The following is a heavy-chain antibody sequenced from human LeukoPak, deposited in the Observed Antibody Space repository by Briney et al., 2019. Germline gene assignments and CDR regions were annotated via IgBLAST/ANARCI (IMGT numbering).Heavy chain of an antibody. J-gene: IGHJ4*02. D-gene: IGHD3-10*01. V-gene: IGHV3-7*03. CDR1: GFTFSSYW. Sequence: GGSLRLSCAASGFTFSSYWMSWVRQAPGKGLEWVANIKQDGSEKYYVDSVKGRFTISRDNSKNTLYLQMNSLRAEDTAVYYCAKTSRVWFGERYFDYWGQGTLVTVSS. CDR3: AKTSRVWFGERYFDY. CDR2: IKQDGSEK.